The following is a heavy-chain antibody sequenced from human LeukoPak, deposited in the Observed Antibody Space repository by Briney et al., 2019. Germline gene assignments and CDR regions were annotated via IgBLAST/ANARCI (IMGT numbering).Heavy chain of an antibody. Sequence: AAEPVSCKASGYTFTGYYMHWVRQAPGQGGAGMRWINTNIGATPYAQKFQARATLTRDTSNNTAYMDLSGLTSDDPAVFYCAKGATEGYYYYYGLDVWGQGTTVTVSS. V-gene: IGHV1-2*02. CDR1: GYTFTGYY. J-gene: IGHJ6*02. CDR3: AKGATEGYYYYYGLDV. CDR2: INTNIGAT.